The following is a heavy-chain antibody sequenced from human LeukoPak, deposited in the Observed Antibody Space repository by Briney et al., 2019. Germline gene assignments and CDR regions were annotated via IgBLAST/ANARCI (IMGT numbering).Heavy chain of an antibody. CDR3: GRLDDYDYSAW. CDR1: GGSISSSSYY. V-gene: IGHV4-39*01. J-gene: IGHJ4*02. Sequence: SETLSLTCTVSGGSISSSSYYWGWIRQPPGKGLGWIGSIYYSGSTYYNPSLKSRVTISVDTSKNQFSLKLNSVTAADTAVYFCGRLDDYDYSAWWGQGILVTVSS. CDR2: IYYSGST. D-gene: IGHD3-22*01.